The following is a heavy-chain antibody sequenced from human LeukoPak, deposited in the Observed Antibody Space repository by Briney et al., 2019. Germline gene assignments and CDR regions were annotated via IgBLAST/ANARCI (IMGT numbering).Heavy chain of an antibody. V-gene: IGHV4-34*01. CDR2: INHSGST. D-gene: IGHD3-9*01. CDR3: ARDLLTGYLEFDY. J-gene: IGHJ4*02. CDR1: GGSFSGYY. Sequence: PSETLSLTCAVYGGSFSGYYWSWIRQPPGKGLEWIGEINHSGSTNYNPSLKRRVTISVDTSKNQFSLKLSSVTAADTAVYYCARDLLTGYLEFDYWGQGTLVTVSS.